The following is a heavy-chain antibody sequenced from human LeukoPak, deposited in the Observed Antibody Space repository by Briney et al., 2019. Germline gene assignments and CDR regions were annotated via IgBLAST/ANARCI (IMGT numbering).Heavy chain of an antibody. J-gene: IGHJ4*02. V-gene: IGHV4-34*01. CDR2: INHSGST. CDR1: GGSFSGYY. D-gene: IGHD3-3*01. Sequence: SETLSLTCAVYGGSFSGYYWSWIRQPPGKGLEWIGEINHSGSTNYNPSLQSRVTISVDTSKNQFSLKLSSVTAADTAVYYCARGGYYGSSPFDYWGQGTLVTVSS. CDR3: ARGGYYGSSPFDY.